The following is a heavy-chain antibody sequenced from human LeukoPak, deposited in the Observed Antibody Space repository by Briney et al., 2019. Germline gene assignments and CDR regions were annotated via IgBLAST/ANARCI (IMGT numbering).Heavy chain of an antibody. CDR2: IYYDGST. CDR1: GFSVSSKY. J-gene: IGHJ4*02. CDR3: VRDDGGSPYDY. V-gene: IGHV3-53*05. Sequence: QAGGSLRLSCAASGFSVSSKYMSWVRQAPGKGLEWVAVIYYDGSTSYADSVRGRFTISRDNSKNTVSLQMNTRRVENTAVYYCVRDDGGSPYDYWGQGTLVTVSS. D-gene: IGHD2-15*01.